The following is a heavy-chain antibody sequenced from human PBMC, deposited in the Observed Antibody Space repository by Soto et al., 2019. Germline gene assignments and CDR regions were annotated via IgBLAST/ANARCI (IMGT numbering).Heavy chain of an antibody. CDR3: ARQRDFWSGATYYFDY. CDR1: VFTFSDYY. Sequence: PWWSLRLSCSASVFTFSDYYMTWSRQAPGKGLEWVSYISLSGSSIYYADSVKGRFTISRDNSKNSLYLQMNSLRAEDTAVYYCARQRDFWSGATYYFDYWGQGTLVTVSS. CDR2: ISLSGSSI. J-gene: IGHJ4*02. V-gene: IGHV3-11*01. D-gene: IGHD3-3*01.